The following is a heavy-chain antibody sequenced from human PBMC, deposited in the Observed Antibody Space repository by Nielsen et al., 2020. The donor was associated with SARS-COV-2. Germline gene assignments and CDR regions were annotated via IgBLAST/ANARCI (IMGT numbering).Heavy chain of an antibody. CDR1: GFTFSSHA. J-gene: IGHJ5*02. Sequence: GGSLRLSCATSGFTFSSHALHWVRQAPGKGLQWMAIISYDGTEHYADSVKGRFTISRDNSKNTVYLQMSSLNPEDTAVYFCARETLDHTSSFVDHWGQGTLVTVSS. CDR3: ARETLDHTSSFVDH. CDR2: ISYDGTE. D-gene: IGHD3-10*01. V-gene: IGHV3-30*04.